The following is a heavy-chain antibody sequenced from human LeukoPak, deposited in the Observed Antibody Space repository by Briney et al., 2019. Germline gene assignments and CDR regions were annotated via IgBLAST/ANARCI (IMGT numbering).Heavy chain of an antibody. CDR2: IYNSGRT. CDR1: GGAIRSGGW. CDR3: ARDPNNSHYYRSRDY. J-gene: IGHJ4*02. D-gene: IGHD1-26*01. Sequence: SETLSLTCSVSGGAIRSGGWWSWVRQSAGKGLEWTGDIYNSGRTNYSPSLKSRVTISVDKFRNQFSLKMTSVTAADTAVYYCARDPNNSHYYRSRDYWGQGVLVIVSS. V-gene: IGHV4-4*02.